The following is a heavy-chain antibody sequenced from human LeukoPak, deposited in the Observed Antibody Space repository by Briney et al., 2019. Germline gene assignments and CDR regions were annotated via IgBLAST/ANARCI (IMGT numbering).Heavy chain of an antibody. J-gene: IGHJ4*02. D-gene: IGHD1-26*01. V-gene: IGHV4-34*01. CDR3: ARAGASAY. CDR2: INHSGST. CDR1: GGSFSGYY. Sequence: SETLSLTCAVYGGSFSGYYWSWVRQPPGKGLEWVGEINHSGSTNYNPSLKSRVAISVDPSKNQFSLKLSSVTAADTAVYYCARAGASAYWGQGTLVTVSS.